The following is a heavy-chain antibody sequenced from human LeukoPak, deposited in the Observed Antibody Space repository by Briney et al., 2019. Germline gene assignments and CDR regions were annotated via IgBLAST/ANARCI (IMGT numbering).Heavy chain of an antibody. CDR2: IYYSGST. D-gene: IGHD5-24*01. J-gene: IGHJ5*02. Sequence: SETLSLTCTVSGGSISSSSYYWGWIRQPPGKGLAWIGSIYYSGSTYYNPSLKSRVTISVDTSKNQFSLKLSSVTAADTAVYYCARDADEMARVNWFDPWGQGTLVTVSS. V-gene: IGHV4-39*07. CDR1: GGSISSSSYY. CDR3: ARDADEMARVNWFDP.